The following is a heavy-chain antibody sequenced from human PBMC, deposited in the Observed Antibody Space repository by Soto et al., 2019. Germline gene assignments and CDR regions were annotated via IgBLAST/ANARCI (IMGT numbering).Heavy chain of an antibody. D-gene: IGHD2-15*01. CDR3: ARVEYCSGGSCYGWFDP. CDR2: ISAYNGNT. V-gene: IGHV1-18*01. J-gene: IGHJ5*02. Sequence: GASVKVSGKASGYTFTSYGISWVRQAPGQGLEWMGWISAYNGNTNYAQKLQGRVTMTTDTSTSTAYMELRSLGSDDTAVYYCARVEYCSGGSCYGWFDPWGQGTLVTVSS. CDR1: GYTFTSYG.